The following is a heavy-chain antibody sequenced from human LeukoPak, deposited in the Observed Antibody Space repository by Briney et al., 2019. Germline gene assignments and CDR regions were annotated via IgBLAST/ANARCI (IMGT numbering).Heavy chain of an antibody. D-gene: IGHD3-22*01. Sequence: GGSLRLSCAASGFTSSSYSMNWVRQAPGKGLEWVSYISSNESYKYYADSVKGRVTISRDNAKNSLNLQMDSLRVEDTAVYYCARMAYYYDGSGYGPLDYWGQGTLVTVSS. J-gene: IGHJ4*02. CDR2: ISSNESYK. CDR1: GFTSSSYS. CDR3: ARMAYYYDGSGYGPLDY. V-gene: IGHV3-21*01.